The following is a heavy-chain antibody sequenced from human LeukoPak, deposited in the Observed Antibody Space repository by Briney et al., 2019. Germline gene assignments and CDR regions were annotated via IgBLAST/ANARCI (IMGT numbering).Heavy chain of an antibody. CDR2: ISAYNFAT. CDR3: ARCWSSDRGYCDF. J-gene: IGHJ4*02. V-gene: IGHV1-18*01. CDR1: GHIFTSYG. Sequence: GASVKVSCKTSGHIFTSYGFTWVRQAPGQGLEWMGWISAYNFATDYARKFQGRVTMTADTSTGTVYMDLRSLRGDDTAVCYCARCWSSDRGYCDFWGQGTQVIVSS.